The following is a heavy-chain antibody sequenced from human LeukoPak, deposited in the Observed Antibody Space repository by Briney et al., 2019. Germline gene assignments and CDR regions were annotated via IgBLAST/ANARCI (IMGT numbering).Heavy chain of an antibody. CDR2: ISGSGGST. CDR3: AKPGCLERQYYFDY. V-gene: IGHV3-23*01. D-gene: IGHD3-3*01. J-gene: IGHJ4*02. Sequence: GGSLRLSCAASGFTFSSHWMHWVRQAPGKGLEWVSAISGSGGSTYYADSVKGRFTISRDNSKNTLYLQMNSLRAEDTAVYYCAKPGCLERQYYFDYWGQGTLVTVSS. CDR1: GFTFSSHW.